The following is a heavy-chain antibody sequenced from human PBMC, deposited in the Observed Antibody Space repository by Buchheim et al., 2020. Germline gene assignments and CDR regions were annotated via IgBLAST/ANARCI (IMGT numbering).Heavy chain of an antibody. CDR3: ARPIIVGATYYYGMDV. CDR1: GFTFSSYA. D-gene: IGHD1-26*01. J-gene: IGHJ6*02. CDR2: ISYDGSNK. Sequence: QVQLVESGGGVVQPGRSLRLSCAASGFTFSSYAMHWVRQAPGKGLEWVAVISYDGSNKYYADSVKGRFTISRDNSKNTLYLQMNSLRAEDTAVYYCARPIIVGATYYYGMDVWGQGTT. V-gene: IGHV3-30-3*01.